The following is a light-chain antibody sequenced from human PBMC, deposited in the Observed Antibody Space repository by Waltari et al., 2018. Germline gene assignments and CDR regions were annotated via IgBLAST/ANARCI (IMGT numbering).Light chain of an antibody. Sequence: QAVLTQPSSLSASPGASASLTCTLRSGINVGTSRIYWYQQKPGSPPQYLLRYKSNSVKQQGSGVPSRFSGSKDASANAGILLIAGLQAGDEADYYCMIWHSSAWVFGGGTKLTVL. CDR3: MIWHSSAWV. V-gene: IGLV5-45*02. J-gene: IGLJ3*02. CDR2: YKSNSVK. CDR1: SGINVGTSR.